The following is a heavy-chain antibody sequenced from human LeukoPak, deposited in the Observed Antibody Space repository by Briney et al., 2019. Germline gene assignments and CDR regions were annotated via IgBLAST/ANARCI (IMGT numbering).Heavy chain of an antibody. Sequence: GSLRLSCAASGFIFDNFAIHWVRQAPGRGLEWVSIVSFDGTNNFYGDSVKGRFTVSRDNSNNTVYLHMNSLRPDDTAVYFCARDRNVVGADFDSWGQGTLVTVSS. CDR3: ARDRNVVGADFDS. CDR2: VSFDGTNN. J-gene: IGHJ5*01. V-gene: IGHV3-30*04. D-gene: IGHD4/OR15-4a*01. CDR1: GFIFDNFA.